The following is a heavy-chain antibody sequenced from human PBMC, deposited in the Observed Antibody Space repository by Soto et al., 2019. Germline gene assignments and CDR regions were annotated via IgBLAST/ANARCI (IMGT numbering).Heavy chain of an antibody. V-gene: IGHV5-51*01. CDR2: IYPGDSDT. J-gene: IGHJ3*02. CDR3: ARPQNYYDSSRSTPLHAFDI. D-gene: IGHD3-22*01. CDR1: GYSCNSYW. Sequence: XESLRIYRKGSGYSCNSYWIVWVRQMPGKGVDWMGVIYPGDSDTRYSPSFQGQVTISADKSISTAYLQWRSLKASDTAMYYCARPQNYYDSSRSTPLHAFDIWGNGTIVTVSS.